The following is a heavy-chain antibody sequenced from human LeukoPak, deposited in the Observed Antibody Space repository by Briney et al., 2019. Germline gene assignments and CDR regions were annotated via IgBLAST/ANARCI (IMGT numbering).Heavy chain of an antibody. J-gene: IGHJ4*02. V-gene: IGHV3-30-3*01. Sequence: PGGSLRLSCAASGFTFSSYAMHWVRQAPGKGLEWVAVISYDGSNKYYADSVKGRFTISRDNSKNTLYLQMNSLRAEDTAVYYCATALTVTGDYWGQGTLVTVSS. CDR3: ATALTVTGDY. CDR2: ISYDGSNK. CDR1: GFTFSSYA. D-gene: IGHD4-17*01.